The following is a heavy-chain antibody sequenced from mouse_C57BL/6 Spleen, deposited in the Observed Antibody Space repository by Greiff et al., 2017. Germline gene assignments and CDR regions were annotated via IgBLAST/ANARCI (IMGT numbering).Heavy chain of an antibody. CDR1: GYSITSGYY. D-gene: IGHD1-1*01. CDR3: ARDGDYYGSDY. CDR2: ISYDGSN. Sequence: EVKLQESGPGLVKPSQSLSLTCSVTGYSITSGYYWNWIRQFPGNKLEWMGYISYDGSNNYNPSLKNRISITRDTSKNQFFLKLNSVTTEDTATYYCARDGDYYGSDYWGQGTTLTVSS. J-gene: IGHJ2*01. V-gene: IGHV3-6*01.